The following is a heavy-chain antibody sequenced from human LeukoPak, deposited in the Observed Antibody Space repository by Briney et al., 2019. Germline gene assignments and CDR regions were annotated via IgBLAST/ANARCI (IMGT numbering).Heavy chain of an antibody. CDR2: ISSSGSTI. CDR3: ARDYYDSSGSSWFDP. D-gene: IGHD3-22*01. Sequence: GSLRLSCAASVFTFSSYEMNWVRQAPGKGLEGVSYISSSGSTIYYADSVKGRFTISRDNAKNSLYLQMNSPRAKDTALYYCARDYYDSSGSSWFDPWGQGTLVTVSS. J-gene: IGHJ5*02. V-gene: IGHV3-48*03. CDR1: VFTFSSYE.